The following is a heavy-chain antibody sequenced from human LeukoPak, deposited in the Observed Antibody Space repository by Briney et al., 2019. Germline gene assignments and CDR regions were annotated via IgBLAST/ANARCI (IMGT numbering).Heavy chain of an antibody. V-gene: IGHV3-23*01. CDR3: ARGRGSDGMDV. Sequence: GGSLRLSCAASGFTFSTYAMSWVRQAPGKGLEWVSAITGSGGTTYYADSVKGRFTISRDNSKNTLYLQMNSLRAEDTAVYYCARGRGSDGMDVWGQGTTVTVPS. CDR2: ITGSGGTT. J-gene: IGHJ6*02. CDR1: GFTFSTYA.